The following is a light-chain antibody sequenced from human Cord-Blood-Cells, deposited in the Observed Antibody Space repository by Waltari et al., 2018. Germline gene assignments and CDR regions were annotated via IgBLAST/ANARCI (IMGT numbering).Light chain of an antibody. Sequence: QSVLTQPPSASGTPGQRVTISCSGSSSNIGRNYVYWYQQLPGTAPKLLIYRNNQRPSGVPDLFSGSKSGTSASLAISGLRSEDEADYYCAAWDDSLSGWEFGGGTKLTVL. V-gene: IGLV1-47*01. CDR2: RNN. CDR1: SSNIGRNY. CDR3: AAWDDSLSGWE. J-gene: IGLJ3*02.